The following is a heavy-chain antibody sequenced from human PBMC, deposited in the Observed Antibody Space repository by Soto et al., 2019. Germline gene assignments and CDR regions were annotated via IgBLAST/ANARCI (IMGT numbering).Heavy chain of an antibody. J-gene: IGHJ5*02. D-gene: IGHD3-3*01. CDR1: GYSISSSNW. Sequence: SETLSLTCAVSGYSISSSNWWGWIRQPPGKGLEWIGYIYYSGSTYYNPSLKSRVTMSVDTSKNQFSLKLSSVTAVDTAVYYCARNRADYDFWSGQGSWFDPWGQGTLVTVSS. CDR2: IYYSGST. V-gene: IGHV4-28*01. CDR3: ARNRADYDFWSGQGSWFDP.